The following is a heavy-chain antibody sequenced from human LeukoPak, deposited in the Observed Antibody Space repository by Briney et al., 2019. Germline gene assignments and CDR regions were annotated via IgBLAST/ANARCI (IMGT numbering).Heavy chain of an antibody. V-gene: IGHV4-39*07. CDR3: ARDSGFWLY. Sequence: SETLSLTCTVSGDSITSGSYYWGWTRQTPGKRLEWIGNIYSDGDTSFNPSLKSRITMSVDTSKNQFSLRLNSVTAADTAVYFCARDSGFWLYWGQGILVSVSS. CDR2: IYSDGDT. J-gene: IGHJ4*02. CDR1: GDSITSGSYY. D-gene: IGHD3-22*01.